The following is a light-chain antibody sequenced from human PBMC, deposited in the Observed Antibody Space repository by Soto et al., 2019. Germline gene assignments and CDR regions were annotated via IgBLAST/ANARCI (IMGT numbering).Light chain of an antibody. CDR2: SAS. V-gene: IGKV1-8*01. CDR1: QGISSY. CDR3: QQLSRYPLP. J-gene: IGKJ4*01. Sequence: AIRMTESLSSLSASTGDRVTITCRARQGISSYVAGYQQPPGKEHDLRSDSASPLQSWVPSMCCGIGSETECSLTIRALQTEDVATYYCQQLSRYPLPFGGGTKVDIK.